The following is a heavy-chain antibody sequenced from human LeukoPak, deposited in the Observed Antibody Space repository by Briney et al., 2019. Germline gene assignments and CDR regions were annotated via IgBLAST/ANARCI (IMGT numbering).Heavy chain of an antibody. CDR1: GFTFSSYG. Sequence: PGGSLRLSCVASGFTFSSYGIHWVRQAPGKGLKWVAVKSDDGSNKYYADSVKGRFTISRDNSKNTLYLQMNSLRTEDTAVYYCAKRRTSSHSMVRGVTIDYWGQGTLVTVSS. J-gene: IGHJ4*02. CDR2: KSDDGSNK. CDR3: AKRRTSSHSMVRGVTIDY. V-gene: IGHV3-30*18. D-gene: IGHD3-10*01.